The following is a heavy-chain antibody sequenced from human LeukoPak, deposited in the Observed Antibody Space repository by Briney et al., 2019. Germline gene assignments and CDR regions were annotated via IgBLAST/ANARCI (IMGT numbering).Heavy chain of an antibody. CDR2: IYYSGST. CDR3: ARANRYSNSWSFDY. D-gene: IGHD6-13*01. CDR1: GGSISSYY. J-gene: IGHJ4*02. Sequence: SETLSPTCTVSGGSISSYYWSWIRQPPGKGLEWIGYIYYSGSTNYNPSLKSRVTISVDTSKNQFSLKLNSVTAADTAVYYCARANRYSNSWSFDYWDQGTLVTVSS. V-gene: IGHV4-59*01.